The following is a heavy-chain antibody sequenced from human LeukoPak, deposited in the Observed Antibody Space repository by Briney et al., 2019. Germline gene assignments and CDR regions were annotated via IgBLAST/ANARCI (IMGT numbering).Heavy chain of an antibody. V-gene: IGHV4-39*01. Sequence: SETLSLTCTFSGDSISSSSYYWGWIRQSPGKGLEWIGSIYYSGSTYYNPSLKSRVTISVDTSKNQFSLKLSSVTAADTAVYYCARHDSWFDPWGQGTLVTVSS. J-gene: IGHJ5*02. CDR2: IYYSGST. D-gene: IGHD3-22*01. CDR1: GDSISSSSYY. CDR3: ARHDSWFDP.